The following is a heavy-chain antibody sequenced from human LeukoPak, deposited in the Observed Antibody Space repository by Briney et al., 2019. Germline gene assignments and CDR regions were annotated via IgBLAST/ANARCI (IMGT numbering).Heavy chain of an antibody. Sequence: ASVKVSCKASGYTFTGYYMHWVRQAPGQGPEWMGWINPNSGGTNYAQKFQGRVTMTRDTSISTAYMELSRLRSDDTAVYYCAKVDTAMVPDYWGQETLVTVSS. V-gene: IGHV1-2*02. D-gene: IGHD5-18*01. CDR2: INPNSGGT. CDR1: GYTFTGYY. J-gene: IGHJ4*02. CDR3: AKVDTAMVPDY.